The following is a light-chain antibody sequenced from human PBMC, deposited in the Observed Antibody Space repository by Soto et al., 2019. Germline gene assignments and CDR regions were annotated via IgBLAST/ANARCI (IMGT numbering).Light chain of an antibody. Sequence: AIRMTQSPSSLSASTGDRVTITCRASQGISSYLAWYQQKPGKAPKLLIYAASTLQSGVPSRFSGSGSGTDFTLTISCLQSEDSATYYCQQTYTSVATFGQGTKV. CDR3: QQTYTSVAT. J-gene: IGKJ1*01. CDR2: AAS. CDR1: QGISSY. V-gene: IGKV1-8*01.